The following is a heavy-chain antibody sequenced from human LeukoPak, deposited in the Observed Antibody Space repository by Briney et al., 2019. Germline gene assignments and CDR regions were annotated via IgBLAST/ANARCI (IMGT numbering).Heavy chain of an antibody. CDR1: GGSFSGYY. CDR3: ARSHLWALTFRYYGMDV. V-gene: IGHV4-34*01. CDR2: INHSGST. Sequence: PSETLSLTCAVYGGSFSGYYWSWIRQPPGKGLEWIGEINHSGSTNYNPSLKSRVTISVDTSKNQFSLKLSSVTAADTAVYYCARSHLWALTFRYYGMDVWGQGTTVTVSS. D-gene: IGHD3-10*01. J-gene: IGHJ6*02.